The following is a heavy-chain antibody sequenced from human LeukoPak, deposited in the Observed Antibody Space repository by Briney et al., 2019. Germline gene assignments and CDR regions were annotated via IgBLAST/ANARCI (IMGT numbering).Heavy chain of an antibody. Sequence: GGSLRLSCAASGFTFSSYAMHWVRQAPGKGLEWVAVISYDGSNKYYADSVKGRFTISRDNSKNTLYLQMNSLRAEGTAVYYCARRDRLAAGSDYWGQGTLVTVSS. CDR3: ARRDRLAAGSDY. D-gene: IGHD6-13*01. J-gene: IGHJ4*02. V-gene: IGHV3-30-3*01. CDR2: ISYDGSNK. CDR1: GFTFSSYA.